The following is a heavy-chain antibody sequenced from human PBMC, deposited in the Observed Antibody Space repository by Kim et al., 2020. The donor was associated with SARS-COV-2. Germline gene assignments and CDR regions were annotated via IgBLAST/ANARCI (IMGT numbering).Heavy chain of an antibody. V-gene: IGHV3-53*01. CDR2: IYRGGAT. CDR1: GFTVSRTY. Sequence: GGSLRLSCAASGFTVSRTYMSWVRQAPGKGLEWVSFIYRGGATSYADSVKGRFTISRDNSKNMLYLEMNTLRAEDTAVYYCARGFGGDRVWANAFDIWGQGTMVTVSS. J-gene: IGHJ3*02. CDR3: ARGFGGDRVWANAFDI. D-gene: IGHD2-21*01.